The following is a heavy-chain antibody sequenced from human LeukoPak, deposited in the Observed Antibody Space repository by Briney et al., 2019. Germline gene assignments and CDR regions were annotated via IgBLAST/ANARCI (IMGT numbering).Heavy chain of an antibody. D-gene: IGHD5/OR15-5a*01. CDR1: GFTFSSYA. CDR2: ISSNGGST. Sequence: AGGSLRLSCAASGFTFSSYAMHWVRQAPGKGLECVSAISSNGGSTYYANSVKGRFTISRDNSKNTLYLQMGSLRAEDMAVYYCARVVVVYGAFDIWGQGTMVTVSS. V-gene: IGHV3-64*01. CDR3: ARVVVVYGAFDI. J-gene: IGHJ3*02.